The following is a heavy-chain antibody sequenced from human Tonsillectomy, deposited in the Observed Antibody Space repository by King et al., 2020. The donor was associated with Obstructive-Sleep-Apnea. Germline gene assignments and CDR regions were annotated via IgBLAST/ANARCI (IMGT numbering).Heavy chain of an antibody. CDR3: AKDKRGSGSYYPYNWFDP. J-gene: IGHJ5*02. CDR2: ISYDGSNK. V-gene: IGHV3-30*18. Sequence: VQLVESGGGVVQPGRSLRLSCAASGFTFSSYGMHWVRQAPGKGLEWVAVISYDGSNKYYADSVKGRFTISRDNSKNTLYLQMNSLRAEDTAGYYCAKDKRGSGSYYPYNWFDPWGQGTLVTVSS. CDR1: GFTFSSYG. D-gene: IGHD3-10*01.